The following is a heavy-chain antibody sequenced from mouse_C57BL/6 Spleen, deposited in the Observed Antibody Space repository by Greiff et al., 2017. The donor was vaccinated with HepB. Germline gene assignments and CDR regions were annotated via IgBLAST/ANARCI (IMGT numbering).Heavy chain of an antibody. CDR3: ARDWQNYYAMDY. J-gene: IGHJ4*01. CDR1: GYSFTGYY. D-gene: IGHD4-1*01. V-gene: IGHV1-42*01. Sequence: VQLQQSGPELVKPGASVKISCKASGYSFTGYYMNWVKQSPEKSLEWIGEINPSTGGTTYNQKFKAKATLTVDKSSSTAYMQLKSLTSEDSAVYYCARDWQNYYAMDYWGQGTSVTVSS. CDR2: INPSTGGT.